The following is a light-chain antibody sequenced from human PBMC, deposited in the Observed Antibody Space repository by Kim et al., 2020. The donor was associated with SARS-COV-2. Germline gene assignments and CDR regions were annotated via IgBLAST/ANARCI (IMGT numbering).Light chain of an antibody. CDR2: AAS. V-gene: IGKV3-15*01. J-gene: IGKJ1*01. CDR1: NSVASI. Sequence: PEERATLSCRASNSVASILAWYQQKPGQAPRLVIYAASTRATGLSGRFSGSGFGTEFTLTISSLQSEDFAVYYCQQYNSWPRTFGQGTKVDIK. CDR3: QQYNSWPRT.